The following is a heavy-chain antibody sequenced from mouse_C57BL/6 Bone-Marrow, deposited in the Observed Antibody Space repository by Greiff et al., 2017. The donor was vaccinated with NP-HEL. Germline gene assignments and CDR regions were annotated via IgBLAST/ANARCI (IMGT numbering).Heavy chain of an antibody. V-gene: IGHV1-64*01. CDR1: GYTFTSYW. D-gene: IGHD1-1*01. CDR3: ARPSYYYGSSPAWFAY. CDR2: IHPNSGST. Sequence: QVQLQQPGAELVKPGASVKLSCKASGYTFTSYWMHWVKQRPGQGLEWIGMIHPNSGSTNYNEKFKSKATLTVDTSSSTAYMQLSSLTSEDSAVYYCARPSYYYGSSPAWFAYWGQGTLVTVSA. J-gene: IGHJ3*01.